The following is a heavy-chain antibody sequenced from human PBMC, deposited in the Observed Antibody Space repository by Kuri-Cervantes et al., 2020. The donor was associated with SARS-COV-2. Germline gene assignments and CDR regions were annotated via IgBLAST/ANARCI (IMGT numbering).Heavy chain of an antibody. J-gene: IGHJ3*02. D-gene: IGHD3-3*01. Sequence: GESLKISCAASEFTFSSYGMHWVRQAPGKGLEWVAVIWSDGTNKYYADSAKGRFTISRDNSKNTLYLQMNSLRAEDTAVYYCAKPQRITIFGVVIMVDAFDIWGQGTMVTVSS. V-gene: IGHV3-33*06. CDR3: AKPQRITIFGVVIMVDAFDI. CDR2: IWSDGTNK. CDR1: EFTFSSYG.